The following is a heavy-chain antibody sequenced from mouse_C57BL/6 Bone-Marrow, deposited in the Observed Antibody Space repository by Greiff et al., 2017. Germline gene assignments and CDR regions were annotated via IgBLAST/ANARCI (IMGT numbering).Heavy chain of an antibody. CDR3: ARRHYGSTNWYFDV. V-gene: IGHV1-64*01. CDR1: GYTFTSYW. Sequence: QVQLQQSGAELVKPGASVKLSCKASGYTFTSYWMHWVKQRPGQGLEWIGRIHPNSGSTNYNEKFKSKATLTVDKSSSTAYMQLSSLTSEDSAVYYCARRHYGSTNWYFDVWGTGTTVTVSS. CDR2: IHPNSGST. D-gene: IGHD1-1*01. J-gene: IGHJ1*03.